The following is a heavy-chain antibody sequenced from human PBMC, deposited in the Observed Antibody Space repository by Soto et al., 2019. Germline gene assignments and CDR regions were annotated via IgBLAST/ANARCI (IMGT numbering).Heavy chain of an antibody. J-gene: IGHJ4*02. CDR3: ETADVDTAMVYYFDY. CDR2: INHSGST. CDR1: GGSFSGYY. V-gene: IGHV4-34*01. Sequence: QVQLQQWGAGLLKPSETLSLTCAVYGGSFSGYYWSWIRQPPGKGLEWIGEINHSGSTNYNPSLKSRVTISVDTSKNQFSLKLSSVTAADTAVYYCETADVDTAMVYYFDYWGQGTLVTVSS. D-gene: IGHD5-18*01.